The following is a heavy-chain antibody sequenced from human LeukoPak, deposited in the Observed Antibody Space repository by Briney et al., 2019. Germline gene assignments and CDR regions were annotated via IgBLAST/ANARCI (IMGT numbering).Heavy chain of an antibody. CDR2: ISGSAGST. Sequence: PGGSLRLSCAASGFTFSSYAMSWVRQAPGKGLEWVSAISGSAGSTYYADAVKGRFTISRDNSKNTLYLQMNSLRAEDPAVYYCAKEGNGDYYFDYWGQGTLVTVSS. CDR3: AKEGNGDYYFDY. CDR1: GFTFSSYA. J-gene: IGHJ4*02. D-gene: IGHD4-17*01. V-gene: IGHV3-23*01.